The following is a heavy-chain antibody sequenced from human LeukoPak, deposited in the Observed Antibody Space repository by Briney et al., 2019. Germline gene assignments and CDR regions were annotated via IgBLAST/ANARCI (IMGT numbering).Heavy chain of an antibody. CDR1: GFTFDDYA. J-gene: IGHJ4*02. V-gene: IGHV3-9*03. CDR3: AKDKGYSSGWTFDY. Sequence: GGSLRLSCAASGFTFDDYAMHWVRQAPGKGLEWVSGISWNSGSIGYADSVKGRFTISRDNAKNSLYLQMNSLRAEDMALYYCAKDKGYSSGWTFDYWGQGTLVTVSS. CDR2: ISWNSGSI. D-gene: IGHD6-19*01.